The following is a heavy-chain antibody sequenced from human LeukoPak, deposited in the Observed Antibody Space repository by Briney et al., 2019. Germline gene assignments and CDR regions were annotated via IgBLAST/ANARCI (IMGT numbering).Heavy chain of an antibody. Sequence: GGSLRLSCTVSAGFTFDYYGMHWVRQAPGKGPEWLSFISFDGNKKFYRDSLKGRFTISRDNSNNTLYLEMNSLRPDDTALYHCAKDPKRGIATYFEYWGRGTLVTVSS. CDR1: GFTFDYYG. V-gene: IGHV3-30*18. D-gene: IGHD6-13*01. J-gene: IGHJ4*02. CDR3: AKDPKRGIATYFEY. CDR2: ISFDGNKK.